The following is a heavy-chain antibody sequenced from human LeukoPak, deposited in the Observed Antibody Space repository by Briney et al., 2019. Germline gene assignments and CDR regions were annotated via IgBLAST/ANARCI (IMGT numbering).Heavy chain of an antibody. J-gene: IGHJ3*02. V-gene: IGHV1-69*13. Sequence: ASVKVSCKASGGTFSSYAISWVRQAPGQGLEWMGGIIPIFGTANYAQKFQGRVTITADESTSTAYMELSSLRSEDTAVYYCARDVVPEMATPSGAFDIWGQGTMVTVSS. CDR3: ARDVVPEMATPSGAFDI. CDR1: GGTFSSYA. D-gene: IGHD5-24*01. CDR2: IIPIFGTA.